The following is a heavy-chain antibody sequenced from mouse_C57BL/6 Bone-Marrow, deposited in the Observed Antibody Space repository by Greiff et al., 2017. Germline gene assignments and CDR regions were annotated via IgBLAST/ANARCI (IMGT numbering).Heavy chain of an antibody. V-gene: IGHV1-82*01. Sequence: VMLVESGPELVKPGASVKISCKASGYAFSSSWMNWVKQRPGKGLEWIGRIYPGDGDTNYNGKFKGKATLTADKSSSTAYMQLSSLTSEDAAVYFYARGLRGYFDVWGTGTTVTVSS. CDR1: GYAFSSSW. D-gene: IGHD2-4*01. CDR2: IYPGDGDT. CDR3: ARGLRGYFDV. J-gene: IGHJ1*03.